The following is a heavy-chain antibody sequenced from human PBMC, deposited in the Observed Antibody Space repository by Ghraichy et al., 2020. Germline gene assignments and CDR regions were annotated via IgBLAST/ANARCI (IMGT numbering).Heavy chain of an antibody. Sequence: SVKVSCKASGGTFSSYAISWVRQAPGQGLEWMGGIIPIFGTANYAQKFQGRVTITADKSTSTAYMELSSLRSEDTAVYYCARDRVEATASLDYWGQGTLVTVSS. CDR2: IIPIFGTA. J-gene: IGHJ4*02. CDR3: ARDRVEATASLDY. D-gene: IGHD1-26*01. CDR1: GGTFSSYA. V-gene: IGHV1-69*06.